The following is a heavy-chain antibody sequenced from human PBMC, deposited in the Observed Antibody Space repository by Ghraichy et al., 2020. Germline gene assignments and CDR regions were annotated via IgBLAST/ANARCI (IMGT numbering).Heavy chain of an antibody. CDR3: ARHQIVGATPTTFDY. CDR2: IYYSGST. CDR1: GGSISSSSYY. Sequence: TLSLTCTVSGGSISSSSYYWGWIRQPPGKGLEWIGSIYYSGSTYYNPSLKSRVTISVDTSKNQFSLKLSSVTAADTAVYYCARHQIVGATPTTFDYWGQGTLVTVSS. D-gene: IGHD1-26*01. J-gene: IGHJ4*02. V-gene: IGHV4-39*01.